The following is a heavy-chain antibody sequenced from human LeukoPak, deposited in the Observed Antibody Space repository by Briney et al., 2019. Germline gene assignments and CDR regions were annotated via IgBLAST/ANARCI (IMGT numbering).Heavy chain of an antibody. CDR3: ARDHYDFWSGYLQSPDY. V-gene: IGHV1-69*05. J-gene: IGHJ4*02. CDR1: GGTFSSYA. CDR2: IIPIFGIA. D-gene: IGHD3-3*01. Sequence: SVKVSCKASGGTFSSYAISWVRQAPGQGLEWMGRIIPIFGIANYAQKFQGRVTITTDESTSTAYMELSSLRSEDTAVYYCARDHYDFWSGYLQSPDYWGQGTLVTVSS.